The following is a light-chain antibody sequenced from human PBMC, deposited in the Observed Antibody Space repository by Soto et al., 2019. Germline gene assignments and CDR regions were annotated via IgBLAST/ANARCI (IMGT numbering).Light chain of an antibody. CDR3: QQFGSPSGFT. CDR2: GAS. Sequence: EIVLPHSPGTLSSSPGERATLSCRASKSINSRYLAWYQQKPGQAPSLLLYGASSRGPGIRDRFSGSGSATDLTLTISRLGPEGLAVYYCQQFGSPSGFTCGRGNKVDIK. CDR1: KSINSRY. J-gene: IGKJ3*01. V-gene: IGKV3-20*01.